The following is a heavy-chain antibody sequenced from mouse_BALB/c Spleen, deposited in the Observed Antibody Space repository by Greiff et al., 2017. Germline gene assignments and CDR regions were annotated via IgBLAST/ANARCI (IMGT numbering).Heavy chain of an antibody. CDR1: GFTFSSYY. V-gene: IGHV5-6-2*01. CDR2: INSNGGST. Sequence: EVKLMESGGGLVKLGGSLKLSCAASGFTFSSYYMSWVRQTPEKRLELVAAINSNGGSTYYPDTVKGRFTISRDNAKNTLYLQMSSLKSEDTALYYCARRDDYKFAYWGQGTLVTVSA. J-gene: IGHJ3*01. D-gene: IGHD2-4*01. CDR3: ARRDDYKFAY.